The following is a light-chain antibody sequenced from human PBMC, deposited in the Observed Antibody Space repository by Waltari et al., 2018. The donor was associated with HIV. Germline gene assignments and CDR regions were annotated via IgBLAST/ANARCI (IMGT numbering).Light chain of an antibody. Sequence: QSVLTQPPSVSAAPGQKVTISCSGSSSNLGNNYVTWYQQLPGIAPKLLIYDNNKRPSGIPDRFSGSKSGTSATLGITGLQTGDEADYYCATWDTSLSAVVFGGGTKLTVL. V-gene: IGLV1-51*01. J-gene: IGLJ2*01. CDR1: SSNLGNNY. CDR3: ATWDTSLSAVV. CDR2: DNN.